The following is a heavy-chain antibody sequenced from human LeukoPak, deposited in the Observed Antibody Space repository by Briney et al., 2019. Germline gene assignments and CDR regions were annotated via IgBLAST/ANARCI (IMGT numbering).Heavy chain of an antibody. V-gene: IGHV1-2*02. D-gene: IGHD6-13*01. CDR3: ARNLAVLQQLVLGMDV. CDR1: GYTFTGYY. Sequence: ASVKVSCKASGYTFTGYYIHWVRQAPGRGLEWMGWIDPNSGGTNYAQKFQGRVTMTRDTSISTAYMELSRLRSDDTAVYYCARNLAVLQQLVLGMDVWGQGTTVTVSS. CDR2: IDPNSGGT. J-gene: IGHJ6*02.